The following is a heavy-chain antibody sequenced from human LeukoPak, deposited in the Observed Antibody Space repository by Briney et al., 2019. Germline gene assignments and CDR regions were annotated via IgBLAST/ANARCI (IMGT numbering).Heavy chain of an antibody. D-gene: IGHD6-19*01. CDR3: AKTLRTGYSSGWYYFDY. CDR2: ICYDVSNK. J-gene: IGHJ4*02. Sequence: GGSLRLSCAASGFTFSSYGMHWVRQAPGKGLEGVAVICYDVSNKYYADSVKGRFTISRDNSKNTLYLQMNSLRAEDTAVYYCAKTLRTGYSSGWYYFDYWGQGTLVTVSS. V-gene: IGHV3-33*06. CDR1: GFTFSSYG.